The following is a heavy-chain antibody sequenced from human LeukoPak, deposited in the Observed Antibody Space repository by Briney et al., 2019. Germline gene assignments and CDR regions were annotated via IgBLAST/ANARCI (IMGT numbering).Heavy chain of an antibody. V-gene: IGHV3-21*01. CDR3: APQVGPTDEYFQH. J-gene: IGHJ1*01. CDR1: GFTFSSYS. Sequence: PWGSLRLSCAASGFTFSSYSMNWVRQAPGKGLEWVSSISSSSSYIYYADSVKGRFTISRDNSKNTLYLQMNSLRAEDTAVYYCAPQVGPTDEYFQHWGQGTLVTVSS. CDR2: ISSSSSYI.